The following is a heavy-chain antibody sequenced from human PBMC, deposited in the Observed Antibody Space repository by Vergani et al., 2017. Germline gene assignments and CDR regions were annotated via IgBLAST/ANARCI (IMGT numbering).Heavy chain of an antibody. D-gene: IGHD1-14*01. J-gene: IGHJ4*02. CDR1: GFTFDDYA. CDR2: ISWNSGSI. V-gene: IGHV3-9*01. Sequence: EVQLVESGGGLVQPGRSLRLSCAAPGFTFDDYAMHWVRQAPGKGMEWVSGISWNSGSIGYADSVTGRVTISRDNAKNSLDLQMNSLRAEETALYYCAKVARYQDYFDDWGQGTLVTVSS. CDR3: AKVARYQDYFDD.